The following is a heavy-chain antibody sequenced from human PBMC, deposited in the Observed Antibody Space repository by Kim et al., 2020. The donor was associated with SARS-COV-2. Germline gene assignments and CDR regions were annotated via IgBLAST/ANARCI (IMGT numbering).Heavy chain of an antibody. CDR1: GYTFTSYG. D-gene: IGHD3-3*01. Sequence: ASVKVSCKASGYTFTSYGISWVRQAPGQGLEWMGWISAYIGNTNYAQKLQGRVTMTTDTSTSTAYMELRSLRSDDTAVYYCAREGGITIFGVVIQPGEYFHYWGQGARVSVTS. J-gene: IGHJ4*02. V-gene: IGHV1-18*01. CDR2: ISAYIGNT. CDR3: AREGGITIFGVVIQPGEYFHY.